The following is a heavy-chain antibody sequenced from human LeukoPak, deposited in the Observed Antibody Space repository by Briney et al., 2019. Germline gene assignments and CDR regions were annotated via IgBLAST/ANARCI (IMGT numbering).Heavy chain of an antibody. Sequence: ASVKVSCKASGYTFTGYYMHWVRQAPGQGLEWMGWINPNSGGTNYAQKFQGRVTMTRDTSISTAYMELSRLRSDDTAVYYCARGNLWFGELLSYFDYWGQGTLVTVSS. CDR3: ARGNLWFGELLSYFDY. V-gene: IGHV1-2*02. CDR1: GYTFTGYY. J-gene: IGHJ4*02. CDR2: INPNSGGT. D-gene: IGHD3-10*01.